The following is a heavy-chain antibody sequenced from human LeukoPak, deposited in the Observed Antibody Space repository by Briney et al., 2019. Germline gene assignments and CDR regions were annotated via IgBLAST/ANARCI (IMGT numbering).Heavy chain of an antibody. J-gene: IGHJ3*02. CDR3: ASQSRIITIFGAVMAAHAFDI. CDR2: INPNSGGT. V-gene: IGHV1-2*02. Sequence: ASVKVSCKASGYTFTGYYMHWVRQAPGQGLEWMGWINPNSGGTNYAQKFQGRVTMTRDTSISTAYMELSRLRSDDTAVYYCASQSRIITIFGAVMAAHAFDIWGQGTMVTVSS. CDR1: GYTFTGYY. D-gene: IGHD3-3*01.